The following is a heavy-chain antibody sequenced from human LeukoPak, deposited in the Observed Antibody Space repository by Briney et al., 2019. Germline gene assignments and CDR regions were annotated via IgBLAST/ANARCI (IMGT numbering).Heavy chain of an antibody. CDR3: AGPMIVVVTHDAFDI. CDR1: GFTFSSYE. CDR2: ISSSGSTI. J-gene: IGHJ3*02. V-gene: IGHV3-48*03. Sequence: AGGSLRLSCAASGFTFSSYEMNWVHQAPGKGLEWVSYISSSGSTIYYADSVKGRFTISRDNAKNSLYLQMNSLRAEDTAVYYCAGPMIVVVTHDAFDIWGQGTMVTVSS. D-gene: IGHD3-22*01.